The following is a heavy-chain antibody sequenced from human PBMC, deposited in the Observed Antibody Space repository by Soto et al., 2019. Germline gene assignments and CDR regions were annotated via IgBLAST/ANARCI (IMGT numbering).Heavy chain of an antibody. D-gene: IGHD3-22*01. J-gene: IGHJ3*02. CDR1: GFTFSSYA. CDR2: ISGSGGST. V-gene: IGHV3-23*01. CDR3: AKALVVVYDAFDI. Sequence: EVQLLESGGGLVQPGGSLRLSCAASGFTFSSYAMSWVRQAPGKGLEWVSAISGSGGSTYYADSVKGRFTISRDNSKNPLYLQMNSLRAEDTAVYYCAKALVVVYDAFDIWGQGTMVTVSS.